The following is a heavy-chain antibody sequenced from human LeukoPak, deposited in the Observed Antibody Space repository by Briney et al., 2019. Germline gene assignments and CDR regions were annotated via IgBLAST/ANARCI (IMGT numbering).Heavy chain of an antibody. D-gene: IGHD6-19*01. J-gene: IGHJ6*03. V-gene: IGHV3-23*01. Sequence: GGSLRLSCAASEFTFSSFATTWVRQASGKGLEWVSSITGSGDITYYADSVKGRFTISRDNPNKMLFLQMNSLRGEDTAVYYCAKGSDSDSSGWPEGHYYYMDVWGNGTTVTVSS. CDR3: AKGSDSDSSGWPEGHYYYMDV. CDR1: EFTFSSFA. CDR2: ITGSGDIT.